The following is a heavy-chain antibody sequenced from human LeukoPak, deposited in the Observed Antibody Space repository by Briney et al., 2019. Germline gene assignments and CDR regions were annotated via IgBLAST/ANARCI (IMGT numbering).Heavy chain of an antibody. CDR2: INPNSGGT. D-gene: IGHD5-18*01. V-gene: IGHV1-2*02. Sequence: ASVKVSSKASGYTFTGYDMPWVGQAPGHGLEWRGWINPNSGGTNSAQKFPGRVTMTRETSLSTAYMERSRLRSHAPAVYCCARGAGQHLPPLHAFDISGQRTTVTASS. J-gene: IGHJ3*02. CDR1: GYTFTGYD. CDR3: ARGAGQHLPPLHAFDI.